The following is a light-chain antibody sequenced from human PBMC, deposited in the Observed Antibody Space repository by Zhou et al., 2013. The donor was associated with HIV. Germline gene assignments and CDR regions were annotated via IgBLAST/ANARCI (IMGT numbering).Light chain of an antibody. CDR3: QQYHNYCT. V-gene: IGKV1-12*01. J-gene: IGKJ1*01. CDR2: SAS. Sequence: DIQMTQSPSSVSASVGDRVTITCRASQGVSSWLAWYQQKPGKAPKLLIYSASILQSGVPSRFSGSGSGSDFTLTISSLQPDDFATYYCQQYHNYCTFGQGTKVEIK. CDR1: QGVSSW.